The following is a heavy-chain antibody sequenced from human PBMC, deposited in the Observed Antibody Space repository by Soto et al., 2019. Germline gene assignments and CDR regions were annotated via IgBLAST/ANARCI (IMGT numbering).Heavy chain of an antibody. CDR2: ISAYNGNT. V-gene: IGHV1-18*04. D-gene: IGHD3-22*01. CDR3: ARGKMVLGKIVVVKEGMAA. J-gene: IGHJ6*02. Sequence: ASVKASCTASGYTFTSYGISWVRQAPGQGLEWMGWISAYNGNTNYAQKLQGRLTMTTDTSTSTPYMELRSLRSDDTAVYYCARGKMVLGKIVVVKEGMAAWGRYTTVTDSS. CDR1: GYTFTSYG.